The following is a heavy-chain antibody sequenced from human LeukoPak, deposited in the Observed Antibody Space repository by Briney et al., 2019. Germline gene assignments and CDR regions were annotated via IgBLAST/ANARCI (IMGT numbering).Heavy chain of an antibody. V-gene: IGHV1-69*13. J-gene: IGHJ4*02. CDR3: ASTPPRDIVVVVAADDYFNY. CDR2: IIPIFGTA. CDR1: GGTFSSYA. D-gene: IGHD2-15*01. Sequence: SVKVSCKASGGTFSSYAISWVRQAPGQGLEWMGGIIPIFGTANYAQKFQGRVTITADESTSTAYIELSSLRSEDTAVYYCASTPPRDIVVVVAADDYFNYWGQGTLVTVSS.